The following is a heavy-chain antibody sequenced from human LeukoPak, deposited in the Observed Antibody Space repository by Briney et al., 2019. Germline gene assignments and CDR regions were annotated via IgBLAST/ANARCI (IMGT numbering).Heavy chain of an antibody. CDR3: TTSPYNWNA. D-gene: IGHD1-1*01. V-gene: IGHV3-15*01. J-gene: IGHJ5*02. CDR2: IKSKTDGGTT. Sequence: GGSLRLSCAASGFTFSNAWMSWVRQAPGKGLEWVSRIKSKTDGGTTDYAAPVKGRFTISRDDSKNTLYLQMNSLKTEDTAVYYCTTSPYNWNAWGQGTLVTVSS. CDR1: GFTFSNAW.